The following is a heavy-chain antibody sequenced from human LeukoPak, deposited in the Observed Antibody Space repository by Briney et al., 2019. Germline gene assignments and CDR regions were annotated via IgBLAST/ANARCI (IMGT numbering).Heavy chain of an antibody. J-gene: IGHJ4*02. CDR3: ARGTRFGLRAAGNYFDY. CDR1: GFTFSSYG. V-gene: IGHV3-30*02. D-gene: IGHD3-3*01. CDR2: IRYDGSNK. Sequence: GGSLRLSCAASGFTFSSYGMHWVRQAPGKGLEWVAFIRYDGSNKYYADSVKGRFTISRDNSKNTLYLQMNSLRAEDTAVYYCARGTRFGLRAAGNYFDYWGQGTLVTVSS.